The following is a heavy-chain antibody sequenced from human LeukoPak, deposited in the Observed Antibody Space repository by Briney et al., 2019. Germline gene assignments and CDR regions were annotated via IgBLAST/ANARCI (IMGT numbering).Heavy chain of an antibody. D-gene: IGHD3-22*01. CDR2: INPNSGGT. CDR3: ARGLDSSGYYSDY. Sequence: ASVKVSCKASGYTFTGYYMHWVRQAPGQGLEWMGWINPNSGGTNYAQKFQGWVTMTRDTSISTAYMELSRLRSDDTAVYFCARGLDSSGYYSDYWGQGTLVTVSS. J-gene: IGHJ4*02. CDR1: GYTFTGYY. V-gene: IGHV1-2*04.